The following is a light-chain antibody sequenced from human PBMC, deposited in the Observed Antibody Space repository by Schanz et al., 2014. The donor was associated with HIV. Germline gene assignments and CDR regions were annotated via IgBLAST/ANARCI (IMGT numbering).Light chain of an antibody. CDR2: EAT. V-gene: IGLV2-14*02. J-gene: IGLJ2*01. CDR1: SSDVGSYNL. Sequence: QSALTQPASVSGSPGQSITISCTGTSSDVGSYNLVSWYQQHPGKAPKLMIYEATKRPTGVSSRFSGSKSGNTASLTISGLQAADEADYYCCSFTSSNTLVFGGGTKVTVL. CDR3: CSFTSSNTLV.